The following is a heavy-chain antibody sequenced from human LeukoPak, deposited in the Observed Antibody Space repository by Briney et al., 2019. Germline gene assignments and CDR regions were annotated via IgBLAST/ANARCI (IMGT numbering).Heavy chain of an antibody. D-gene: IGHD3-22*01. V-gene: IGHV3-20*04. Sequence: GGSLRLSCAASGFTFSRYAMSWVRQAPGKGLEWVSGINWNGGSTGYADSVKGRFTISRDNAKNSLYLQMNSLRAEDTALYYCARDGGYYDSSGYYGYWGQGTLVTVSS. CDR3: ARDGGYYDSSGYYGY. J-gene: IGHJ4*02. CDR1: GFTFSRYA. CDR2: INWNGGST.